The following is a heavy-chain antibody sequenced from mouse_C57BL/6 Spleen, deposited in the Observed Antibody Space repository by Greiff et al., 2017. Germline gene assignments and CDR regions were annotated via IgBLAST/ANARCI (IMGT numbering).Heavy chain of an antibody. Sequence: VQLVESGGGLVKPGGSLKLSCAASGFTFISYAMSWVRQTPEKRLEWVATISDGGSYTYYPDNVKGRFTISRDNAKNNLYLQMSHLKSEDTAMYYCARDTRSTRGYFDVWGTGTTVTVSS. D-gene: IGHD5-1*01. CDR3: ARDTRSTRGYFDV. V-gene: IGHV5-4*01. CDR1: GFTFISYA. CDR2: ISDGGSYT. J-gene: IGHJ1*03.